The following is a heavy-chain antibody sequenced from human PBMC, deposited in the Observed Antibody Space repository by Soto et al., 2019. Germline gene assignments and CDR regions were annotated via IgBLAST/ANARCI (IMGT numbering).Heavy chain of an antibody. J-gene: IGHJ6*02. CDR1: GYSFIKYA. CDR3: ARAEPRSYYDGLDV. V-gene: IGHV1-3*04. CDR2: INTGNDNT. Sequence: QVQLVQSGAEERKPGASVKVSCKASGYSFIKYAIHWVRQAPGQRLEWMGWINTGNDNTEYSQKFQGRVTITSDTSASTASMELSSLRSEDTAVYYCARAEPRSYYDGLDVWGQGTTVTVSS.